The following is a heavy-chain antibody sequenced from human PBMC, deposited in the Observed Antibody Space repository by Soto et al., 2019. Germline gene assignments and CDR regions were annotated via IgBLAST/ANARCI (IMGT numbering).Heavy chain of an antibody. D-gene: IGHD5-18*01. CDR1: GFTFSSYA. V-gene: IGHV3-30-3*01. J-gene: IGHJ2*01. CDR3: ARDPFWGTAMVLSYFDL. CDR2: ISYDGSNK. Sequence: QVQLVESGGGVVQPGRSLRLSCAASGFTFSSYAMHWVRQAPGKGLEWVAVISYDGSNKYYADSVKGRFTISRDNSKNTLTLHIKRLRAEDTTVYYCARDPFWGTAMVLSYFDLWGRGTLVPVSS.